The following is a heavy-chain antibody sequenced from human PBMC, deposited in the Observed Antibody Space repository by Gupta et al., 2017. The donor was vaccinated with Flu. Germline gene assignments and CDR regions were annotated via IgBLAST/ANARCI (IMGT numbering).Heavy chain of an antibody. CDR1: GFTFSGSA. Sequence: EVQLVESGGGLVQPGGSLKLSCAASGFTFSGSAMHWVRQASGKGLEWVGRIRSKANSYATAYAASVKGRFTISRDDSKNTAYLQMNSLKTEDTAVYYCTSPPLTESYGNDAFDIWGQGTMVTVSS. J-gene: IGHJ3*02. CDR2: IRSKANSYAT. CDR3: TSPPLTESYGNDAFDI. V-gene: IGHV3-73*02. D-gene: IGHD5-18*01.